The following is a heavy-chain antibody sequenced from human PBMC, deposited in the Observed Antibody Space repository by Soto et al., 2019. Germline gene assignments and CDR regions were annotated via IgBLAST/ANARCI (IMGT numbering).Heavy chain of an antibody. V-gene: IGHV4-59*01. CDR1: GGSISSYY. D-gene: IGHD2-2*01. Sequence: QVQLQESGPGLVKPSETLSLTCTVSGGSISSYYWSWIRQPPGKRLEWIGYIYYSGNTNYNPSLKSRVTISVDTSKNQFSLKLSSVTAADTAVYYCARGSGYCSRTSCYAGWFDPWGQGTLVTVSS. CDR3: ARGSGYCSRTSCYAGWFDP. J-gene: IGHJ5*02. CDR2: IYYSGNT.